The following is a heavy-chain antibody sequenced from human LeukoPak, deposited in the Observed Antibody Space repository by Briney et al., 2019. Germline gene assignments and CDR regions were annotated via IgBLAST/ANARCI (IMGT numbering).Heavy chain of an antibody. D-gene: IGHD6-19*01. J-gene: IGHJ4*02. V-gene: IGHV3-30*09. CDR1: GFTFSSYW. CDR3: EKALSSGWYSDY. CDR2: ISYDGSNK. Sequence: GGSLRLSCAASGFTFSSYWMSWVRQAPGKGLEWVAVISYDGSNKYYADSVKGRFAISRDNSKNTLYLQMNSLRAEDTAVYYCEKALSSGWYSDYWGQGTLVTVSS.